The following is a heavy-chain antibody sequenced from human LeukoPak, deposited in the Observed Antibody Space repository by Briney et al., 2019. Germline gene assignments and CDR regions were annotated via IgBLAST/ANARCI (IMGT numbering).Heavy chain of an antibody. CDR2: ISYSGNS. CDR3: ARHGSGWSFDL. J-gene: IGHJ2*01. V-gene: IGHV4-59*08. Sequence: PSETLSLTCTVSGGSISTYYWSWIRRPPGTGLEWIGYISYSGNSNYNPSLKSRVTTSVDTSKNQFSLKLTSVAAADTAVYYCARHGSGWSFDLWGCGTLVTVSS. CDR1: GGSISTYY. D-gene: IGHD6-19*01.